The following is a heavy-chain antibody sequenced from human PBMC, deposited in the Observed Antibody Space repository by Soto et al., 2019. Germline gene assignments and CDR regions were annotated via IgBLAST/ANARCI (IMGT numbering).Heavy chain of an antibody. CDR2: IYYSGST. CDR1: GGSISSYY. CDR3: ASYGSGSYRLDY. Sequence: SETLSLTCTVSGGSISSYYWSWIRQPPGKGLEWIGDIYYSGSTNYNPSLKSRVTISVDTSKNQFSLKLSSVTAADTAVYYCASYGSGSYRLDYWGQGTLVTVSS. D-gene: IGHD3-10*01. V-gene: IGHV4-59*01. J-gene: IGHJ4*02.